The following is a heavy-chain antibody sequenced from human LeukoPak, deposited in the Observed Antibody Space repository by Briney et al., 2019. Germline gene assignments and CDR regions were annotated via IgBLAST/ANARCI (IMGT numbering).Heavy chain of an antibody. Sequence: SETLSLTCAVYGGSFSGYYWSWIRQPPGKGLEWIGEINHSGSTNYNPSLKSRATISVDTSKNQFSLKLSSVTAADTAVYYCARAGAVAVDYWGQGTLVTVSS. CDR2: INHSGST. V-gene: IGHV4-34*01. CDR3: ARAGAVAVDY. D-gene: IGHD6-19*01. J-gene: IGHJ4*02. CDR1: GGSFSGYY.